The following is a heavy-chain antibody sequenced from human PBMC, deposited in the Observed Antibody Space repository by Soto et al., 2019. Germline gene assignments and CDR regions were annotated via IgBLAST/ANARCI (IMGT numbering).Heavy chain of an antibody. CDR2: IRNKASGGTA. J-gene: IGHJ4*02. CDR1: GFTFGDYS. Sequence: EVQLVESGGGSVQPGRSLRLSCTTSGFTFGDYSMTWFRQAPGKGLEWVSFIRNKASGGTAEYAASVKGRFTVSRDDSKSITYLQMNSLKTEDTGMYYCTRDRIMTDYWGQGTLVIVSS. CDR3: TRDRIMTDY. V-gene: IGHV3-49*03.